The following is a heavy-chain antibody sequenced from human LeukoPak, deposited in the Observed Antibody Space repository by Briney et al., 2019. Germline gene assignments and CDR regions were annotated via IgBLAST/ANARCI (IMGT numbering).Heavy chain of an antibody. V-gene: IGHV1-69*13. J-gene: IGHJ6*03. CDR1: GGTFSSYA. CDR2: IIPIFGTA. D-gene: IGHD6-13*01. CDR3: ARSTSVYSSSWYVSYYYYMDV. Sequence: SVKVSCKASGGTFSSYAISWVRQAPGQGLEWMGGIIPIFGTANYAQKFQGRVTITADESTSTAYMELSSLRSEDTAVYYCARSTSVYSSSWYVSYYYYMDVWGKGTTVTISS.